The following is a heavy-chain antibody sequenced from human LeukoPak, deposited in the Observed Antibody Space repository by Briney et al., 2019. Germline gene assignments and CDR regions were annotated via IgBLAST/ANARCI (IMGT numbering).Heavy chain of an antibody. Sequence: GGSLRLSCATSGFTFKNYAMNWVRQAPGKGLEWVSYISSSGGTIYYADSVKGRFTISRDNAKNSLYLQMNSLRAEDTAVYYCARDYGDYEGVIAYWGQGTLVTVSS. V-gene: IGHV3-48*04. J-gene: IGHJ4*02. D-gene: IGHD4-17*01. CDR1: GFTFKNYA. CDR2: ISSSGGTI. CDR3: ARDYGDYEGVIAY.